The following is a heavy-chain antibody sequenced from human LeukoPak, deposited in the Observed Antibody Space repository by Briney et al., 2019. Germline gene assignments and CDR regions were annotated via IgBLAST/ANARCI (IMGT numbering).Heavy chain of an antibody. CDR2: INPSGGST. CDR1: GYTFTSYY. Sequence: ASVKVSCKASGYTFTSYYMHWVRQAPGQGLEWMGIINPSGGSTSYAQKFQGRVTVTRDTSTSTVYMELSSLRSEDTAVYYCARDDTAMDPWDYWGQGTLVTVSS. CDR3: ARDDTAMDPWDY. J-gene: IGHJ4*02. D-gene: IGHD5-18*01. V-gene: IGHV1-46*01.